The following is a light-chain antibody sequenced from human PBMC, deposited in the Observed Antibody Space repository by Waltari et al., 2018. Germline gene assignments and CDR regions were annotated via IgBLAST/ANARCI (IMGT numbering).Light chain of an antibody. CDR2: DAS. V-gene: IGKV3-20*01. CDR3: QMYVRLPAT. J-gene: IGKJ1*01. Sequence: ELVLTQSPGTLSLSPGERAILSCRASQSVGRSLCWYQQKNGQEPRLLIYDASTRSTGIPDRFSGVGSGTDFSLTISRLEPEDFAGYDCQMYVRLPATFGQGTKVEI. CDR1: QSVGRS.